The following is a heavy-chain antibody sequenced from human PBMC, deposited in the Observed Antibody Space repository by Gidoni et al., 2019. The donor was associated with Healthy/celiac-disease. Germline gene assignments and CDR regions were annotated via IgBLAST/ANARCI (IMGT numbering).Heavy chain of an antibody. CDR1: GGTFSSYA. CDR2: IIPILGIA. J-gene: IGHJ5*02. Sequence: QVPLVQSGAAVTKPGSSVKVPCQASGGTFSSYAISWVQQAPGQGLEWMGRIIPILGIANYAQKFQGRVTITADKSTSTAYMELSSLRSEDTAVYYCARALCGGDCFGWFDPWGQGTLVTVSS. CDR3: ARALCGGDCFGWFDP. D-gene: IGHD2-21*02. V-gene: IGHV1-69*04.